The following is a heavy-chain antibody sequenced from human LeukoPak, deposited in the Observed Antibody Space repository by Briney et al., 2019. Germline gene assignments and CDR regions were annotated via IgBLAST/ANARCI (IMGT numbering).Heavy chain of an antibody. J-gene: IGHJ4*02. Sequence: SQTLPLTCAISGDSVSNNRASWGWIRQSPSRGLEWPGRTYYRSQWFDDYAPSLRSRITINPDTSKNQFSLQLTSVTPEDTAVYYCVRIRGLGLFDYWGQGTLVTVSS. CDR1: GDSVSNNRAS. CDR3: VRIRGLGLFDY. V-gene: IGHV6-1*01. CDR2: TYYRSQWFD. D-gene: IGHD1-26*01.